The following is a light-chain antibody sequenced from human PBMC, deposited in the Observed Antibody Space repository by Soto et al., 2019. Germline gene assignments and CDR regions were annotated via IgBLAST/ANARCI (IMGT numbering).Light chain of an antibody. CDR2: GNS. CDR3: QSYDSSLRDV. J-gene: IGLJ1*01. V-gene: IGLV1-40*01. CDR1: SSNIGAGYD. Sequence: QSALTQPPSVSGAPGQRVTISCTGSSSNIGAGYDVHWYQQLPGTAPKLLIYGNSNRPSGVPDRFSGSKSGTSASLAITGLQAEDEADYYCQSYDSSLRDVFVTGTKVTV.